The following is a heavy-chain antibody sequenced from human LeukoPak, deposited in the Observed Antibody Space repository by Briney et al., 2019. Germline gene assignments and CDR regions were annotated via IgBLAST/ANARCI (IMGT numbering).Heavy chain of an antibody. D-gene: IGHD3-10*01. CDR1: GFTFSSYS. Sequence: PGGSLRLSCAAFGFTFSSYSMNWVRQAPGKGLEWVSYISSRSTTTYYADSVKGRFTISRDNDKNSLYLQMNSLRVDDTATYYCVRGSSSYWGQGTLVTV. CDR3: VRGSSSY. CDR2: ISSRSTTT. V-gene: IGHV3-48*01. J-gene: IGHJ4*02.